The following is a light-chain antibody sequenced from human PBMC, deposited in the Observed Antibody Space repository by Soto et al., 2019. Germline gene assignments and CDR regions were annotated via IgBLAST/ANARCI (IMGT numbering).Light chain of an antibody. V-gene: IGLV6-57*02. J-gene: IGLJ2*01. CDR2: EDN. Sequence: NFMLTQPHSVSESPGKTVTISCTGSSGSIASNYVQWYQQRPGSAPTLVIYEDNQRPSGVPDRFSGSIYNSSNSAPLTISGLKTEDEADYCCQSYDSSSLVFGGGTQLTVL. CDR3: QSYDSSSLV. CDR1: SGSIASNY.